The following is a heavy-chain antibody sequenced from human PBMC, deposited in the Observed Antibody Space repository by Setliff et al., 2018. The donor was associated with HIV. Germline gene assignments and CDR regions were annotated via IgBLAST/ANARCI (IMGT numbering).Heavy chain of an antibody. Sequence: PGGSLRLSCTASGFAISRYWMSWVRHTPGKGLEWVSGISRSGDRVDYADSVKGRFTISRDNAKDSLYLQMRGLRLEDTAMYFCVRAGRPFRGAMTGLTYDFWGQGALVTVSS. D-gene: IGHD2-2*01. CDR1: GFAISRYW. V-gene: IGHV3-20*04. CDR3: VRAGRPFRGAMTGLTYDF. CDR2: ISRSGDRV. J-gene: IGHJ4*02.